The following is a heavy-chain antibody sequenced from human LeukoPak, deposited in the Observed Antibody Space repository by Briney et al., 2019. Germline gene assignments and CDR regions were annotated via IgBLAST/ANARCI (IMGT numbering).Heavy chain of an antibody. CDR3: ARSGYTSGTGKFDN. J-gene: IGHJ4*02. Sequence: GGSLRLSCAASGFTFSTFGMTWVRQTPGNGLEWVSSISGGGDNTYYADSVKGRSTISRDNSKNTLYLQMNSLRAEDTAIYYCARSGYTSGTGKFDNWGQGTLVTVSS. D-gene: IGHD6-19*01. V-gene: IGHV3-23*01. CDR2: ISGGGDNT. CDR1: GFTFSTFG.